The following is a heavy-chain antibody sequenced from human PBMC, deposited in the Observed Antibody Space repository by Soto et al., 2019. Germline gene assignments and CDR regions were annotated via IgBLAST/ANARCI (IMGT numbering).Heavy chain of an antibody. J-gene: IGHJ3*02. CDR3: ARRYGLSAFDI. V-gene: IGHV4-34*01. Sequence: SETLSLTCAVYGGSFSGYYWSWIRQPPGKGLEWIGEIYHSGSTNYNPSLKSRVTISVDTSKNQFSLKLSSVTAADTAVYFCARRYGLSAFDIWGQGTMVTVSS. D-gene: IGHD3-10*01. CDR1: GGSFSGYY. CDR2: IYHSGST.